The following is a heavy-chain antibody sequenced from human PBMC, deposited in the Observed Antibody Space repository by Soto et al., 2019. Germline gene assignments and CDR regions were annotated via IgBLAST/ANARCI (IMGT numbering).Heavy chain of an antibody. CDR1: GYTFTTYA. D-gene: IGHD3-9*01. V-gene: IGHV1-3*01. Sequence: ASVKVSCKASGYTFTTYAIQWVRQAPGQRLEWMGWINAGNGNTRYSQKFQDRVTITRDTSASTAYMELSSLRSEDTAVYYCARTYYDLLTGYSPNPFDYWGQGTLVTVSS. J-gene: IGHJ4*02. CDR2: INAGNGNT. CDR3: ARTYYDLLTGYSPNPFDY.